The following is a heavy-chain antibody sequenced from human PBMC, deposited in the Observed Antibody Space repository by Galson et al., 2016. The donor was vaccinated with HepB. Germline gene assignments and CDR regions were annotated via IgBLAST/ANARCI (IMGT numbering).Heavy chain of an antibody. J-gene: IGHJ3*02. V-gene: IGHV3-53*01. Sequence: SLRLSCAASGFTVSRNYMSWVRQAPGKGLEWVSVLYKDGGTYYADSVKGRFTISRDHSKNTLYVQMNSLRVEDTAVYYCARDDTSNCYGGNKCAFDTWGQGTMVIVSS. D-gene: IGHD2-21*01. CDR2: LYKDGGT. CDR3: ARDDTSNCYGGNKCAFDT. CDR1: GFTVSRNY.